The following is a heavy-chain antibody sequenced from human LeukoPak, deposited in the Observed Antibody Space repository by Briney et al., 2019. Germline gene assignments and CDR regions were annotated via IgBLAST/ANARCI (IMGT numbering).Heavy chain of an antibody. D-gene: IGHD3/OR15-3a*01. V-gene: IGHV3-30*18. Sequence: GGSLRLSCAASGFTFSSYGMHWDRQAPGKGLEWVAVISYDGSSKYYADSVKGRFTISRDNSKNTLYLQMNSLRAEDTAVYYCAKDGLGDYWGQGTLVTVSS. CDR3: AKDGLGDY. CDR1: GFTFSSYG. CDR2: ISYDGSSK. J-gene: IGHJ4*02.